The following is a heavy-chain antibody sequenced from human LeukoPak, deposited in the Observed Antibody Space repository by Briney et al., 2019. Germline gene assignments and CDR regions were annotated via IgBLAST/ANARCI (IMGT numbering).Heavy chain of an antibody. J-gene: IGHJ4*02. D-gene: IGHD1-26*01. CDR1: GYTFTGYY. Sequence: KPGASVKVSCKASGYTFTGYYMHWVRQAPGQGLEWMGWINPNSGGTNYAQKFQGRVTMTRDTSISTAYMELSRLRSDDTAVYYCARLEASLNWEVPFDYWGQGTLVTVSS. V-gene: IGHV1-2*02. CDR3: ARLEASLNWEVPFDY. CDR2: INPNSGGT.